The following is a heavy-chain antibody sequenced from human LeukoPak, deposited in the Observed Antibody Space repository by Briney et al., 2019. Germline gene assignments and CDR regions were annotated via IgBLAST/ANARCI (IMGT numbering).Heavy chain of an antibody. D-gene: IGHD6-13*01. J-gene: IGHJ6*03. Sequence: PSETLSLTCAVDGGSFSGYYWSWIRQPPGKGLEWIGEINHSGSTNYNPSLKSRVTISVDTSKNQFSLKLSSVTAADTAVYYCAREGGSSWYSRDFYYIDVWGKGTTVTVSS. CDR3: AREGGSSWYSRDFYYIDV. CDR1: GGSFSGYY. V-gene: IGHV4-34*01. CDR2: INHSGST.